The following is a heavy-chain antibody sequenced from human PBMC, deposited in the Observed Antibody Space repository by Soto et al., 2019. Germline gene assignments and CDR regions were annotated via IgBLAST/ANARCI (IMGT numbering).Heavy chain of an antibody. D-gene: IGHD2-2*01. CDR2: ISYDGSNK. V-gene: IGHV3-30-3*01. Sequence: QVQLVESGGGVVQPGRSLRLSCAASGFTFNTYAMHWVRQAPGKGLEWVAVISYDGSNKYYADSVKGRFTISRDNSKNTLYLQMSSRRAEDTAVYYCARRYKDGRRDCSSTSCLFDPWGQGTLVTVSS. CDR1: GFTFNTYA. CDR3: ARRYKDGRRDCSSTSCLFDP. J-gene: IGHJ5*02.